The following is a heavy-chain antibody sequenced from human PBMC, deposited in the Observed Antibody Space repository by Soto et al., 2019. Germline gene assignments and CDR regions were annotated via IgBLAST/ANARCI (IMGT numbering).Heavy chain of an antibody. V-gene: IGHV4-31*03. CDR2: IYYSGST. CDR3: AWITAYDAQNPYYYDY. J-gene: IGHJ4*02. CDR1: GGSISSGGYY. D-gene: IGHD2-21*01. Sequence: PSETVSLTCTVSGGSISSGGYYWSWIRLHPGKGLEWIGYIYYSGSTYYNPSLKSRVTISVDTSKNQFSLKLSSVTAADTAVYYCAWITAYDAQNPYYYDYWGQGTLVTVSS.